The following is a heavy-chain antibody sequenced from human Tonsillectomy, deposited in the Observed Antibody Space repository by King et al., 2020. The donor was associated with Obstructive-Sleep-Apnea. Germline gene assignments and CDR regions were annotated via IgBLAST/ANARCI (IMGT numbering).Heavy chain of an antibody. CDR1: GFIFDDYA. Sequence: VQLVQSGGGLVQPGRSLRLSCAASGFIFDDYAMHWVRQAPGKGLEWVSVISWNSGTIGYADSVKGRFTISRDNAKNSLYLQMNSLRAEDTALYYCAKALRYFDWLPYFDYWGQGTLVTVSS. J-gene: IGHJ4*02. CDR3: AKALRYFDWLPYFDY. D-gene: IGHD3-9*01. CDR2: ISWNSGTI. V-gene: IGHV3-9*01.